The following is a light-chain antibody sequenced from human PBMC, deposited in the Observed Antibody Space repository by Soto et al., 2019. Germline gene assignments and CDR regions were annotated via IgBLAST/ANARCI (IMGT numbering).Light chain of an antibody. Sequence: DIQMTQSPSTLSSSVGDRVTITCRASQSISSWLDWYQQKPGKAPKLLIFKASSLESGVPSRFSGSGSGTDFSLTISSMQPDDFATYYCQQYNSYSWAFGRGTKVEI. CDR3: QQYNSYSWA. V-gene: IGKV1-5*03. CDR1: QSISSW. J-gene: IGKJ1*01. CDR2: KAS.